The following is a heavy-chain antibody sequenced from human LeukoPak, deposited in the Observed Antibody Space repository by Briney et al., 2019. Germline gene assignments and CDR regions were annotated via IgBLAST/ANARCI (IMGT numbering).Heavy chain of an antibody. D-gene: IGHD3-22*01. V-gene: IGHV1-46*01. J-gene: IGHJ6*02. CDR2: INPSGGST. CDR1: GYTFTSYY. Sequence: ASVKVSCKASGYTFTSYYMHWVRQAPGQGLEWMGIINPSGGSTSYAQKFQGRVTMTRDTSTSTVYMELSSLRSEDTAVYYCARDQGLGRDSSGYWAAGGYYGMDVWGQGTTVTVSS. CDR3: ARDQGLGRDSSGYWAAGGYYGMDV.